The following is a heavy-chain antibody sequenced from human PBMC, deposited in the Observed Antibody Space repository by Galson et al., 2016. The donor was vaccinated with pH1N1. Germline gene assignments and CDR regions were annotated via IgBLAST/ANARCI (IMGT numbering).Heavy chain of an antibody. CDR1: GYTFDMFG. Sequence: SVKVPCKASGYTFDMFGISWVRQAPGQGLQWMGWINPYDGNTNYAQKFQGRVTLTTDTSTSTAYLELRSLRSDDTAVYYCASDTKIEGVTTGWFDPWGQGTLVTVSS. J-gene: IGHJ5*02. D-gene: IGHD3-16*01. CDR2: INPYDGNT. CDR3: ASDTKIEGVTTGWFDP. V-gene: IGHV1-18*01.